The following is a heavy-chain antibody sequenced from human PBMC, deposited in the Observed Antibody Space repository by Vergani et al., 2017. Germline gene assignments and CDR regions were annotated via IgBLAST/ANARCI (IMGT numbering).Heavy chain of an antibody. CDR2: IYYSGST. CDR1: GGSISSYY. J-gene: IGHJ5*02. D-gene: IGHD1-26*01. V-gene: IGHV4-59*01. Sequence: QVQLQESGPGLVKPSETLSLTCTVSGGSISSYYWSWIRQPPGKGLEWIGYIYYSGSTNYNPSLKSRVTISVDTSKNQCSLKLSSVTAADTAVYYCARNLGGGATGWFDPWGQGTLVTVSS. CDR3: ARNLGGGATGWFDP.